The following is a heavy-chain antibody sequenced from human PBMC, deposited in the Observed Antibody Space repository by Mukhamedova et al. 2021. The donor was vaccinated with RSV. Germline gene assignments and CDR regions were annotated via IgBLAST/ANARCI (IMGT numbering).Heavy chain of an antibody. CDR3: ARRQGLAGFGELSSAFDI. J-gene: IGHJ3*02. V-gene: IGHV4-61*07. D-gene: IGHD3-10*01. Sequence: KSRVTISVDTSKNQFSLKLSSVTAADTAVYYCARRQGLAGFGELSSAFDIWGQGTMVTVSS.